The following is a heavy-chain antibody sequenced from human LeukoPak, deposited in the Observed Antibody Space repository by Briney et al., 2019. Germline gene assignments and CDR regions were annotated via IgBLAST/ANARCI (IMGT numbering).Heavy chain of an antibody. CDR1: GYTFTGYY. V-gene: IGHV1-2*02. CDR2: INPNSGGT. CDR3: ARATSIYYYYYYMDV. D-gene: IGHD5-12*01. J-gene: IGHJ6*03. Sequence: ASVKVSCKASGYTFTGYYMHWVRQAPGQGLEWMGWINPNSGGTNCAQKFQGRVTMTRDTSISTAYMELSRLRSDDTAVYYCARATSIYYYYYYMDVWGKGTTVTISS.